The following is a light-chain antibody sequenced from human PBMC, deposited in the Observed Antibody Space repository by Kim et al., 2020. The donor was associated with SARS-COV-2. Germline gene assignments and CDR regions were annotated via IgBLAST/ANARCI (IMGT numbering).Light chain of an antibody. CDR2: DAS. CDR1: HSIGNS. Sequence: PGERATLSCRASHSIGNSLAWYQQKPGQTPRLLIHDASNGATDIPARFSGSASGTDFTLTISSLEPEDFAVYFCQQRSSWPPTFGQGTRLEI. J-gene: IGKJ5*01. CDR3: QQRSSWPPT. V-gene: IGKV3-11*01.